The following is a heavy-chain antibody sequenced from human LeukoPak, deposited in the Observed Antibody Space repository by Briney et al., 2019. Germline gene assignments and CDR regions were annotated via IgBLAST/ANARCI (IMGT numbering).Heavy chain of an antibody. V-gene: IGHV1-3*01. CDR1: GYIFTKYV. Sequence: ASVKVSCKASGYIFTKYVVHWVRQAPGQRPEWMGWIKAGNGDTKYSRNFQDRLTITRDTSASTVYMELSSLTPEDTALYYCARDDCGDTCYPGGYWGQGTLVTVSS. D-gene: IGHD2-21*01. CDR2: IKAGNGDT. CDR3: ARDDCGDTCYPGGY. J-gene: IGHJ4*02.